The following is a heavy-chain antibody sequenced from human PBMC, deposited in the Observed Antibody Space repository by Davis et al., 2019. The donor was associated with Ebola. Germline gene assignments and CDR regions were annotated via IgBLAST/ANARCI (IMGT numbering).Heavy chain of an antibody. CDR1: GFIFSSFW. Sequence: PGGSLRLSCATSGFIFSSFWMSWVRQAPGKGLEWVANIKQDGSEKYFVDSVEGRFTISRDNAKNSLYLQMNSLRAEDTAVYYCAKDTSAYYVRALDYWGQGTLVTVSS. J-gene: IGHJ4*02. CDR2: IKQDGSEK. D-gene: IGHD1-26*01. V-gene: IGHV3-7*01. CDR3: AKDTSAYYVRALDY.